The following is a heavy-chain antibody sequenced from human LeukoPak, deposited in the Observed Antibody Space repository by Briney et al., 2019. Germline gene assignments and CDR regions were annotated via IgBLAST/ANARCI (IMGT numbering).Heavy chain of an antibody. J-gene: IGHJ3*02. V-gene: IGHV3-30-3*01. D-gene: IGHD3-10*01. CDR2: ISFDGSNK. Sequence: GGSLRLSCAASGFTFSSYAMHWVRQAPGKGLEWVAVISFDGSNKYYADSVKGRFTISRDNPKNTLYLQMNSLRAEDTAVYYCARGGVIDAFDIWGQGTMVTVSS. CDR1: GFTFSSYA. CDR3: ARGGVIDAFDI.